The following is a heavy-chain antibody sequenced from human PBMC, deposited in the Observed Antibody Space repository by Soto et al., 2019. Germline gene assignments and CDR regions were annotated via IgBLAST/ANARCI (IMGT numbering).Heavy chain of an antibody. J-gene: IGHJ5*02. V-gene: IGHV1-18*01. Sequence: ASVKVSFKASGYTFIRYGITWVRQAPGQGFEWMGWIIPYDDTTIYAQKLQGRVTITADTSTRIANLALSSLRSDDTAVYYCARERGPSSGYYPYWFDPWGQGTLVTAPQ. CDR1: GYTFIRYG. CDR3: ARERGPSSGYYPYWFDP. D-gene: IGHD3-22*01. CDR2: IIPYDDTT.